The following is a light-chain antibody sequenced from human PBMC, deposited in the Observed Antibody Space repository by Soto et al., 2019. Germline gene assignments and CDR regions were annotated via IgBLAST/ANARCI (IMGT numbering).Light chain of an antibody. CDR3: QQYGSSGT. Sequence: ELVLTQSPGTLSLSPGESATLSCRASQSVTSSYLAWYQQKPGQDPSLLIYGKSNRATGIPDRFSGTGSGTDFTLTISGLEPEDFAVYYCQQYGSSGTFGQGTKVDIK. CDR1: QSVTSSY. V-gene: IGKV3-20*01. J-gene: IGKJ1*01. CDR2: GKS.